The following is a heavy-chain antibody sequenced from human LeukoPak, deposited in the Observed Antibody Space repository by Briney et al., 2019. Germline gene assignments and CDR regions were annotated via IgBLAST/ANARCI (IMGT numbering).Heavy chain of an antibody. V-gene: IGHV1-8*01. J-gene: IGHJ5*02. CDR3: ARGEDSYGFMRWFDP. Sequence: AASVKVSYKASGYTFTSYDINWVRQATGQGLEWMGWMNPNSGNTGYAQKFQGRVTITRNTSISTAYMELSSLRSEDTAVYYCARGEDSYGFMRWFDPWGQGTLVTVSS. D-gene: IGHD5-18*01. CDR2: MNPNSGNT. CDR1: GYTFTSYD.